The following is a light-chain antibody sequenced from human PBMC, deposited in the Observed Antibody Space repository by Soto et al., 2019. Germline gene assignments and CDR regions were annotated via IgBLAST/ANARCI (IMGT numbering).Light chain of an antibody. CDR3: SSYTSSSTRV. CDR1: SSDVGGYNY. J-gene: IGLJ3*02. V-gene: IGLV2-14*01. CDR2: EVS. Sequence: QPVLTQPASVSGSPGQSITISCTGTSSDVGGYNYVSWYQQHPGKALKLMIYEVSNRPSGVSNRFSGSKSGNTASLTISGLQAEDEADYYCSSYTSSSTRVFGGGTKVTVL.